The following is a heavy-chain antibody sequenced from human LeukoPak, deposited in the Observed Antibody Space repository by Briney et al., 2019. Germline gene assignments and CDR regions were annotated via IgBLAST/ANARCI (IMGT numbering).Heavy chain of an antibody. CDR3: ARQSTDVIIDLFDI. D-gene: IGHD2-21*01. CDR2: IHYSGST. Sequence: SETLSLTCTVSGGSIGHFYWSWVRQPPGKALECIGYIHYSGSTNYNPSLKGRVTLSMDTSKNQYSLTLNSVTAADTAVYYCARQSTDVIIDLFDIWGHGTMVIVSS. J-gene: IGHJ3*02. CDR1: GGSIGHFY. V-gene: IGHV4-59*08.